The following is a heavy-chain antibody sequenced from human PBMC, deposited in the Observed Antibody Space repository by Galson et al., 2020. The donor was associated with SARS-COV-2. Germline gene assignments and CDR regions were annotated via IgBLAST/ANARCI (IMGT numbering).Heavy chain of an antibody. Sequence: GWSLRLSCAASGFTFSNYAMHWVRKAPGKGLEWVAVISYDGSNKYYADSVKGRFTISRDNSKNTLCLQMNSLRTEDTAVYYCARPRSGGYYGSFVYWGQGTLVTVSS. CDR3: ARPRSGGYYGSFVY. CDR1: GFTFSNYA. D-gene: IGHD1-26*01. V-gene: IGHV3-30*04. CDR2: ISYDGSNK. J-gene: IGHJ4*02.